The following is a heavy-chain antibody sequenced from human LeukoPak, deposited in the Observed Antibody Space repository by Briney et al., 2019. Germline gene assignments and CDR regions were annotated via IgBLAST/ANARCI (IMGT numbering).Heavy chain of an antibody. J-gene: IGHJ5*02. CDR3: AGSLAARDAFDP. V-gene: IGHV3-11*03. CDR1: GFTFSDYY. CDR2: ISSSSSYT. D-gene: IGHD2-15*01. Sequence: HGGSLRHSCAASGFTFSDYYMSWLRQAPGKGLEWVSYISSSSSYTNYADSVKGRFTISRDNAKNSLYLQMNSLRAEDTAVYYCAGSLAARDAFDPWGQGTLVTVSS.